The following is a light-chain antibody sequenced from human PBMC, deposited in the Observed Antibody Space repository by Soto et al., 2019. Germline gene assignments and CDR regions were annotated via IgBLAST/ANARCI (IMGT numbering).Light chain of an antibody. V-gene: IGLV2-14*01. J-gene: IGLJ1*01. CDR3: SSYKYDTVIPFR. CDR2: EVS. Sequence: HSALTQPASVSGSPGQSISISCTGTSSDIGDYNFVSWYQHHPGKPPKVIIYEVSNRPSGDSHRFAGSKSGNTASLTISGLQAEDEADYYCSSYKYDTVIPFRFGSGTKFTVL. CDR1: SSDIGDYNF.